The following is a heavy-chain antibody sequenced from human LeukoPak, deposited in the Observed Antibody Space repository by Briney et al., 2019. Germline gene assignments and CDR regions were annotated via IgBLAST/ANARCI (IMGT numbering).Heavy chain of an antibody. J-gene: IGHJ3*02. Sequence: SETLSLTCTVSGGSIRSHYWSWIRQPPGKGLEGIGYIYYSGSTNYNPSLKSRVTISVDTSKNQFSLKLSSVTAADTAVYYCARDYIVQHVFDIWGQGTMVTVSS. CDR2: IYYSGST. CDR3: ARDYIVQHVFDI. CDR1: GGSIRSHY. D-gene: IGHD2-15*01. V-gene: IGHV4-59*11.